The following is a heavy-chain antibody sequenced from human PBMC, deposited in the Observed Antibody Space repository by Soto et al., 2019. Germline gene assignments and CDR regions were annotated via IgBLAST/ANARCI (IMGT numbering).Heavy chain of an antibody. CDR1: GGSISSYY. Sequence: PSETLSLTCTVSGGSISSYYWSWIRQPPGKGLEWIGYIYYSGSNNYNPSLKSRVTISVDTSKNQFSLKLSSVTAADTAVYYCARLADGWYDYYYYMDVWGKGTTVTVSS. V-gene: IGHV4-59*08. CDR3: ARLADGWYDYYYYMDV. J-gene: IGHJ6*03. D-gene: IGHD1-20*01. CDR2: IYYSGSN.